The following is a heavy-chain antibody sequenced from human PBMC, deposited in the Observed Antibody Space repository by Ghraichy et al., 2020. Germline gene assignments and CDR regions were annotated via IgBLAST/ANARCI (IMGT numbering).Heavy chain of an antibody. D-gene: IGHD6-6*01. CDR2: IIPIFGTA. CDR1: GYTFSSYA. Sequence: SVKVSCKASGYTFSSYAINWVRQATGQGLEWMGGIIPIFGTANYAQKFQGRVTITADDSTSTAYMELSSLRSEDTAVYYCARVPYSSSSYFDYWGQGTLVTVSS. V-gene: IGHV1-69*13. J-gene: IGHJ4*02. CDR3: ARVPYSSSSYFDY.